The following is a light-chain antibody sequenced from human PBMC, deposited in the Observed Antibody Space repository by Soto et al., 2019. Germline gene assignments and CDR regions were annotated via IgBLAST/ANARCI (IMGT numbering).Light chain of an antibody. J-gene: IGKJ1*01. CDR3: QQYYSTPRT. CDR1: QTVLDMSNNKDY. CDR2: WAS. V-gene: IGKV4-1*01. Sequence: DIVMTRSPDSLAVSLGERATINCKSSQTVLDMSNNKDYLTWYQQKPGPPPKLLIYWASTREFGVPDRFSGSGSGTDFTLTISSLQAEDVADYYCQQYYSTPRTFGHGTKVDIK.